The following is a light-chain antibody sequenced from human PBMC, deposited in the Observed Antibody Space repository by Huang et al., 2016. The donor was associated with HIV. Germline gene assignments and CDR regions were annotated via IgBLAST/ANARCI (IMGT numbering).Light chain of an antibody. Sequence: DIQMTQSPSSLSASVGDRVTIACRASQSIGTYLNWYQQKPGKAPRLLIHVASSLQIGFPSRFSGSGSGTDFTLTISSLQPEDFATYYCQQSYSALGLTFGGGTKVEIK. J-gene: IGKJ4*01. CDR2: VAS. CDR3: QQSYSALGLT. CDR1: QSIGTY. V-gene: IGKV1-39*01.